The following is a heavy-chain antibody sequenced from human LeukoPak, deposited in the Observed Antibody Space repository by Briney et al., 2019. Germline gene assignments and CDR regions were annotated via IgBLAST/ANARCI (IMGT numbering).Heavy chain of an antibody. J-gene: IGHJ4*02. Sequence: GSLRLSCAASGFTFSDHYMDWVRQAPGKGLEWVGRTRNKANSYTTEYAASVKGRFTISRDDSKNSLYLQMNSLKTEDTAVYYCARSLFGDAFDYWGQGTLVTVSS. V-gene: IGHV3-72*01. CDR1: GFTFSDHY. D-gene: IGHD3-10*01. CDR3: ARSLFGDAFDY. CDR2: TRNKANSYTT.